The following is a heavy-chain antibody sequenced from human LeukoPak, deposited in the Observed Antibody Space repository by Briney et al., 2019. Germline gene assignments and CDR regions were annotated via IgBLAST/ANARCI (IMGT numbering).Heavy chain of an antibody. Sequence: GGSLRLSCAASGFTFSSYAMHWVRQAPGKGLEWVAVISYDGSNKYYADSVKGRFTISRDNSKNTLYLQMNSLRAEDTAVYYCARVPTTRGNYYYGMDVWGQGTTVTVSS. CDR1: GFTFSSYA. D-gene: IGHD3-10*01. V-gene: IGHV3-30-3*01. CDR2: ISYDGSNK. CDR3: ARVPTTRGNYYYGMDV. J-gene: IGHJ6*02.